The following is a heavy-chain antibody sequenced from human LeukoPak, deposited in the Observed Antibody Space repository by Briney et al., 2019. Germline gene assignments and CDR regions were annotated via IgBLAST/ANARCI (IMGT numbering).Heavy chain of an antibody. CDR3: ARVKSPFYDILTGYSYYFDY. D-gene: IGHD3-9*01. CDR1: GGSISSGSYY. J-gene: IGHJ4*02. Sequence: PSQTLSLTCTVSGGSISSGSYYWSWIRQPAGKGLEWIGHIYTSGSTNYNPSLESRVTISVDTSKNQFSLKLSSVTAADTAVYYCARVKSPFYDILTGYSYYFDYWGQGTLVTVSS. V-gene: IGHV4-61*09. CDR2: IYTSGST.